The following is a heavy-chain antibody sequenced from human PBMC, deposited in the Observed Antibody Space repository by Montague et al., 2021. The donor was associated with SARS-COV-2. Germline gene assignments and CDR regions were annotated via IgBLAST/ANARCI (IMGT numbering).Heavy chain of an antibody. Sequence: PPLVKPTQTLTLTCTSSGFSLSTSGMCVSWIRQPPGKALEWLALIDWDDDKYYSTSLKTRLTISKDTSKNQVVLTMTNMDPVDTATYYCARSHYDILTGYYTVFDYWGQGTLVTVSS. CDR3: ARSHYDILTGYYTVFDY. D-gene: IGHD3-9*01. CDR2: IDWDDDK. J-gene: IGHJ4*02. CDR1: GFSLSTSGMC. V-gene: IGHV2-70*01.